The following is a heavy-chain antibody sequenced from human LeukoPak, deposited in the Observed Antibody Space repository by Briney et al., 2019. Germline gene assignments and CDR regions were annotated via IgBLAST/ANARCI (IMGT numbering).Heavy chain of an antibody. V-gene: IGHV1-46*01. CDR2: IYPGDGST. J-gene: IGHJ4*02. CDR1: GYTFTSYG. CDR3: ARDQEGFDY. Sequence: ASVKVSCKASGYTFTSYGISWVRQAPGQGLEWMGMIYPGDGSTSYAQKFQGRVTVTRDTSTSTVHTELSGLRSEDTAVYYCARDQEGFDYWGQGTLVTVSS.